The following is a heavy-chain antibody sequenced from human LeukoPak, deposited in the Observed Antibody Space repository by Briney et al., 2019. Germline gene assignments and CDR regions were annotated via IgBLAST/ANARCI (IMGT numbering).Heavy chain of an antibody. CDR3: ARGTVTTDYYGMDV. J-gene: IGHJ6*02. Sequence: PSETLSLTCTVSGGSISSYYWSWIRQPSGKGLEWIGYIYYSGSTNYNPSLKSRVTISVDTSKNQFSLKLSSVTAADTAVYYCARGTVTTDYYGMDVWGQGTTVTVSS. V-gene: IGHV4-59*12. CDR1: GGSISSYY. D-gene: IGHD4-11*01. CDR2: IYYSGST.